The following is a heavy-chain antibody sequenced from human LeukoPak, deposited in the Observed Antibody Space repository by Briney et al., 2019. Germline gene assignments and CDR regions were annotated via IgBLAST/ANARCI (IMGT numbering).Heavy chain of an antibody. CDR1: RFYFSTYD. V-gene: IGHV3-48*03. CDR2: IDSSGSTT. CDR3: ASAHGGSGYDRPFDY. J-gene: IGHJ4*02. D-gene: IGHD5-12*01. Sequence: PGGSLRLSCTASRFYFSTYDMNWVRQVPGKGLEWVSYIDSSGSTTYYAGSVQGRFTISRDNAKNSLYLQMKGLRVEDTAFYYCASAHGGSGYDRPFDYWGQGTLVTVSS.